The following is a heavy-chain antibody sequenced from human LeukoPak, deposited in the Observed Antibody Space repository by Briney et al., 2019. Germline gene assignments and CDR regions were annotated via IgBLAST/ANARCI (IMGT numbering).Heavy chain of an antibody. CDR2: INHSGST. CDR1: GGSFSGYY. Sequence: SETPSLTCAVYGGSFSGYYWSWIRQPPGKGLEWIGEINHSGSTNYNPSLKSRVTISEDTSKNQFSLKLSSVTAADTAVYYCARGGVEMATTDFDYWGQGTLVTVSS. J-gene: IGHJ4*02. CDR3: ARGGVEMATTDFDY. V-gene: IGHV4-34*01. D-gene: IGHD5-24*01.